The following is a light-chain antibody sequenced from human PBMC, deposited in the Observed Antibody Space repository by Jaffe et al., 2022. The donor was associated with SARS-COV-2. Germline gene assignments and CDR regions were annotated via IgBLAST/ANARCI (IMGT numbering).Light chain of an antibody. V-gene: IGKV4-1*01. J-gene: IGKJ5*01. CDR1: QSVLYSNNKKNY. CDR2: WAS. CDR3: QQFYDTPSIA. Sequence: IVMTQSPDSLAVSLGERATINCKSSQSVLYSNNKKNYLAWYQKKPGQPPKLLINWASTRESGVPDRFSGSGSGTDFTLTISSLQAEDVAVYYCQQFYDTPSIAFGQGTRLEIK.